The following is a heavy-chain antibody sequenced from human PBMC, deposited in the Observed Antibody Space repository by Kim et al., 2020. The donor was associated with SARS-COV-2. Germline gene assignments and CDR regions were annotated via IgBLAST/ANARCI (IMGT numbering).Heavy chain of an antibody. CDR3: ARDPSVGATTPWYFDI. Sequence: KFQGRVTMTRDTSTSTVYMELSSLRSEDTAVYYCARDPSVGATTPWYFDIWGRGTLVTVSS. D-gene: IGHD1-26*01. V-gene: IGHV1-46*01. J-gene: IGHJ2*01.